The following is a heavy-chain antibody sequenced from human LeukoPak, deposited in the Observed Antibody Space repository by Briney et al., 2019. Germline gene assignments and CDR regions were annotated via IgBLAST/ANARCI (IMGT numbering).Heavy chain of an antibody. CDR3: AIMHGYYDGSGYWVQ. D-gene: IGHD3-22*01. CDR1: GFTFSSYV. V-gene: IGHV3-23*01. J-gene: IGHJ4*02. CDR2: ITTSGATT. Sequence: GGSLRLSCAASGFTFSSYVMSWVRQAPGKGLEWVSFITTSGATTSYADSVKCRFTISRDNPRNTLYMQMNSLRDEDTALYYCAIMHGYYDGSGYWVQWGQGTLVTVSS.